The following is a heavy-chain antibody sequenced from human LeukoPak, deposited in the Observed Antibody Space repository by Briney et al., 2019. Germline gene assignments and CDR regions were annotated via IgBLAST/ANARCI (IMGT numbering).Heavy chain of an antibody. J-gene: IGHJ4*02. CDR2: ISSSSSSYI. CDR1: GLTFSSYS. Sequence: GGSLRLSCAASGLTFSSYSMNWVRQAPGKGLEWVSSISSSSSSYIYYADSVKGRFTISRDNAKNSLYLQMNSLRAEDTAVYYCARGSSSLLFDYWGQGTLVTVSS. D-gene: IGHD6-13*01. V-gene: IGHV3-21*01. CDR3: ARGSSSLLFDY.